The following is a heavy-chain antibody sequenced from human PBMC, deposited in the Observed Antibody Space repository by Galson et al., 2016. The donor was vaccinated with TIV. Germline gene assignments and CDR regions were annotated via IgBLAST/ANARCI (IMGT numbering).Heavy chain of an antibody. J-gene: IGHJ4*02. CDR2: VYPGDSQT. D-gene: IGHD3-10*01. V-gene: IGHV5-51*01. Sequence: QSGAEVKKPGESLRISCKASEYFFGAYWIGWVRQMSGKGLEWMGIVYPGDSQTRYSPSFEGQVTLSVDKSISTAYLQWSSLRASDTAMYYCARLQGIGSGSYYGFGGQGTLVTVSS. CDR1: EYFFGAYW. CDR3: ARLQGIGSGSYYGF.